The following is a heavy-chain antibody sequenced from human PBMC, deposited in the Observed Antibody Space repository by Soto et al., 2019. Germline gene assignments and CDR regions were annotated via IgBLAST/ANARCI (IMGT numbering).Heavy chain of an antibody. CDR2: IYPGDSDT. J-gene: IGHJ5*02. CDR1: GYSFTSYW. V-gene: IGHV5-51*01. Sequence: PGVSLKISCKGSGYSFTSYWIAWVRQMPGKGLEWMGIIYPGDSDTRYSPSFQGQVTISADKSINTAYLQWSSLKASDTAIYYCARRGEREEWFDPWGQGTQVTVSS. D-gene: IGHD1-26*01. CDR3: ARRGEREEWFDP.